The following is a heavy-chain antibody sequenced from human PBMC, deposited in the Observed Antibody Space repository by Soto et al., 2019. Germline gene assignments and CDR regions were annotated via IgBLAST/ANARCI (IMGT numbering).Heavy chain of an antibody. J-gene: IGHJ5*02. D-gene: IGHD4-17*01. CDR2: IIPILGIA. CDR1: GGTFSSYT. V-gene: IGHV1-69*02. CDR3: ARGPYGGNSDWFDP. Sequence: QVQLVQSGAEVKKPGSSVKVSCKASGGTFSSYTISWVRQAPGQGLEWMGRIIPILGIANYAQKFQGRVTITPDKSTSTAYMELSSLRSEDTAVYYCARGPYGGNSDWFDPWGQGTLVTVSS.